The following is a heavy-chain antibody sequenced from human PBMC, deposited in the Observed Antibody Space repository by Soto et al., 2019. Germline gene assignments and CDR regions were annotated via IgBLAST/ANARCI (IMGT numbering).Heavy chain of an antibody. J-gene: IGHJ2*01. CDR2: INPGNANT. Sequence: QVQLVQSGAEVKKPGASVKVSCKASGYTFTGYGIHWVRQTPGQSLEWMGWINPGNANTKYSQSFQGRVTITRDTSASTAYMELSSLRSEDTAFYYCARQWLVGSRWYFDLWGRGTLVAVSS. CDR3: ARQWLVGSRWYFDL. D-gene: IGHD6-19*01. V-gene: IGHV1-3*01. CDR1: GYTFTGYG.